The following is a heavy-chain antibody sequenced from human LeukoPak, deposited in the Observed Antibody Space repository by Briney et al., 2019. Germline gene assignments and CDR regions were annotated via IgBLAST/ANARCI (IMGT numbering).Heavy chain of an antibody. CDR2: ISSSGSTI. D-gene: IGHD3-10*01. V-gene: IGHV3-48*03. Sequence: GGSLRLSCADSGFTFSSYEMNWVRQAPGKGLEWVSCISSSGSTIYYADSVKGRFTISRDNAKNSLYLQMNSLRAEDTAVYYCARGGPILDYYGSGSYGDYWGQGTLVTVSS. J-gene: IGHJ4*02. CDR1: GFTFSSYE. CDR3: ARGGPILDYYGSGSYGDY.